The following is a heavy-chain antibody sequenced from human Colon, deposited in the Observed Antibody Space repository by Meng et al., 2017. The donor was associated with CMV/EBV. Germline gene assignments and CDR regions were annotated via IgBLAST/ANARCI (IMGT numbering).Heavy chain of an antibody. CDR1: GFTFDDYT. CDR2: VSWDGGST. CDR3: AKGTAATTVPDFDS. J-gene: IGHJ4*02. V-gene: IGHV3-43*01. Sequence: GDSLRLSCAASGFTFDDYTMNWVRHAPGKGLEWVAFVSWDGGSTRYADSVRGRFTISRDNSNNLLVLQLNSLRSDDSALYYCAKGTAATTVPDFDSWGQGTLVTVSS. D-gene: IGHD4-17*01.